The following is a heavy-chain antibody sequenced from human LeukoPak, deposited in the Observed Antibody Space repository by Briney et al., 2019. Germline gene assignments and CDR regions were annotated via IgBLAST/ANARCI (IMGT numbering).Heavy chain of an antibody. CDR1: GFTFSSYS. J-gene: IGHJ4*02. D-gene: IGHD2-2*01. CDR2: ISSSSSYI. CDR3: ARDRVVPAAQDQKNYFDY. V-gene: IGHV3-21*01. Sequence: GGSLRLSCAASGFTFSSYSMNWVRQAPGKGLEWVSSISSSSSYIYYADSVKGRFTISRDNAKSSLYLQMNSLRAEDTAVYYCARDRVVPAAQDQKNYFDYWGQGTLVTVSS.